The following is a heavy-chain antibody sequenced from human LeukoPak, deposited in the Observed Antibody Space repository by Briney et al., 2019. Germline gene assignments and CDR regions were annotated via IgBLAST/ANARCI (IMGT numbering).Heavy chain of an antibody. CDR1: GYTFTGYY. CDR2: INPNSGGT. D-gene: IGHD3-10*01. J-gene: IGHJ4*02. V-gene: IGHV1-2*02. CDR3: AKDIKGYYYGSGNDY. Sequence: ASVKVSCKASGYTFTGYYMYWVRQAPGQGLEWMGWINPNSGGTNYAQKFQGRVTMTRDTSISTAYMELSRLRSDDTALYYCAKDIKGYYYGSGNDYWGQGTLVTVSS.